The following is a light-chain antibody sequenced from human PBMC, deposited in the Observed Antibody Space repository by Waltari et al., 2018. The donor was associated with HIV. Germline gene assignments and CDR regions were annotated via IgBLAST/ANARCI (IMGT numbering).Light chain of an antibody. Sequence: QSALTQPPSASGSPGQSVTIPCTGASSHLGGYHSVSWYQQRPGKAPKVIISEVSKRSSGVPNRFSGSTSGNTASLTVSGLQADDEAEYFCSFYGGSNILVFGGGTKLTVL. CDR1: SSHLGGYHS. CDR2: EVS. V-gene: IGLV2-8*01. CDR3: SFYGGSNILV. J-gene: IGLJ2*01.